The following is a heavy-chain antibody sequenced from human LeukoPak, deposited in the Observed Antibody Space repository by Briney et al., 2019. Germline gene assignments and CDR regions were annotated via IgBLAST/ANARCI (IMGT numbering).Heavy chain of an antibody. CDR3: ARVMIAFPPDY. Sequence: PGGSLRLSCAASGFTFSSYSMNWVRQAPGKGLEWVSYISSSSSTIYYADSVKGRFTISRDNAKNSLYLQMNSLGDEDTAVYYCARVMIAFPPDYWGQGTLVTVSS. CDR1: GFTFSSYS. V-gene: IGHV3-48*02. D-gene: IGHD2-21*01. J-gene: IGHJ4*02. CDR2: ISSSSSTI.